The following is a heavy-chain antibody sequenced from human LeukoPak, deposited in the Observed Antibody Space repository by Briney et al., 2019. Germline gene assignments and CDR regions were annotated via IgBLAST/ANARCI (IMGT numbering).Heavy chain of an antibody. CDR2: VKQDGGQI. CDR3: ARLGARQMLEY. CDR1: EFTFSSYW. V-gene: IGHV3-7*01. J-gene: IGHJ4*02. D-gene: IGHD4-17*01. Sequence: GGSLRLSCAASEFTFSSYWMSWVRQAPGKGLEWVANVKQDGGQIYYLESVKGRFTVSRDNAKNSLYLQMNSLRAEDTAVYYCARLGARQMLEYWGQGTLVTVSS.